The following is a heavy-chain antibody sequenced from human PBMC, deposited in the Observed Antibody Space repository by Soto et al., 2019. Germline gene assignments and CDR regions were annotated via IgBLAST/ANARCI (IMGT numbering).Heavy chain of an antibody. J-gene: IGHJ6*02. CDR2: INYNGNS. D-gene: IGHD3-10*01. CDR1: GGSITNYY. Sequence: QVQLQESGPGLVKPSETLSLTCTVSGGSITNYYCSWFRQSPGKGLEWIGYINYNGNSAYNLSLRXXVXXSMDTSKTQFSLMLESVTATDTAVYYCARHGFGSLHGLVDVWGQGTTVIVSS. CDR3: ARHGFGSLHGLVDV. V-gene: IGHV4-59*08.